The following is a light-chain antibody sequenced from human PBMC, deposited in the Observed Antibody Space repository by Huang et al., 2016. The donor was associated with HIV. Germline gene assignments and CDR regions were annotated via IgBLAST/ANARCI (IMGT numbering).Light chain of an antibody. J-gene: IGKJ5*01. Sequence: IVLTQSPGTLSVSPGERATLSCRASQSISRSYLVWYQQKPGQAPRLLIYGASSRATGIPDRFSGSGAGSDFTLTISRLEPEDFAVYFCQQYHSSPVTFGQGTRLEIK. CDR1: QSISRSY. CDR2: GAS. CDR3: QQYHSSPVT. V-gene: IGKV3-20*01.